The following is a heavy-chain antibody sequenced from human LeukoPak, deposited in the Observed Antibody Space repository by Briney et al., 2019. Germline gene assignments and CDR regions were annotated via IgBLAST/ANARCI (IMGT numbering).Heavy chain of an antibody. Sequence: GGSLRLSCAASGFTFSYDWMSWVRQAPGQGLEWVGRVKSKTDGGTTDYAAPVKGRFTISRDDSKNPLYQQMNSLKTDVYYCAWYTTWLHYVDTRGYYSLDYWGQGTLVTVSS. D-gene: IGHD3-22*01. CDR3: TTWLHYVDTRGYYSLDY. CDR1: GFTFSYDW. CDR2: VKSKTDGGTT. V-gene: IGHV3-15*01. J-gene: IGHJ4*02.